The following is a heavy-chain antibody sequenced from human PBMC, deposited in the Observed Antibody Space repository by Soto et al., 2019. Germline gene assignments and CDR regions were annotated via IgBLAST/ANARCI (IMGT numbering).Heavy chain of an antibody. Sequence: ASVKVSCKASGYTFTSYAMHWVRQAPGQRLEWMGWINAGNGNTKYSQKFQGRVTITRDTSASTAYMELSSLRSEDTAVYYCAREDTYDYYYYGMDVWGQGTTVTVSS. D-gene: IGHD5-18*01. V-gene: IGHV1-3*01. CDR3: AREDTYDYYYYGMDV. CDR1: GYTFTSYA. J-gene: IGHJ6*02. CDR2: INAGNGNT.